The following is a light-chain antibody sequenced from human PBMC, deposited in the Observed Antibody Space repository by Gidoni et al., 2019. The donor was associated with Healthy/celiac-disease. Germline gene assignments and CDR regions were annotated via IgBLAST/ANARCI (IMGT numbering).Light chain of an antibody. J-gene: IGLJ2*01. V-gene: IGLV2-14*01. CDR3: SSYTSSSTNVV. Sequence: QSALTQPASVSGSPGPSSTISCTGTSSDVGGYHSVSWYHQPPGKAPKLMIYEVSHRPSGVSNRFSGSKSGNTASLTISGLQAEDEADYYCSSYTSSSTNVVFGGGTKLTVL. CDR2: EVS. CDR1: SSDVGGYHS.